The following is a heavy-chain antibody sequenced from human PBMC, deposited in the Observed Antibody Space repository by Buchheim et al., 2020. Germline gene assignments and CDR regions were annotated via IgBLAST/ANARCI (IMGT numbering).Heavy chain of an antibody. CDR2: ISYDGSNK. J-gene: IGHJ6*02. CDR3: ARVGGDGYNWYYYYGMDV. CDR1: GFTFSSYA. Sequence: QVQPVESGGGVVQPGRSLRLSCAASGFTFSSYAMHWVRQAPGKGLEWVAVISYDGSNKYYADSVKGRFTISRDNSKNTLYLQMNSLRAEDTAVYYCARVGGDGYNWYYYYGMDVWGQGTT. V-gene: IGHV3-30*04. D-gene: IGHD5-24*01.